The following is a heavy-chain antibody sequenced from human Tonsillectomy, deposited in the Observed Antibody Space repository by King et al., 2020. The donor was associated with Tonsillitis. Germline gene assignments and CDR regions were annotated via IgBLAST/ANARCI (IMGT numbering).Heavy chain of an antibody. CDR2: IRSKAYGGTT. J-gene: IGHJ6*03. D-gene: IGHD3-3*01. CDR1: GFTFGDYA. Sequence: VQLVESGGGLVQPGRSLRLSCTASGFTFGDYAMSWVRQAPGKGLEWVGFIRSKAYGGTTEYAASVKGRFTISRDDSKSIAYLQMSSLKTEDTAVYYCTRDQDYDFWSGYYPYMDVWGKGTTVTVSS. CDR3: TRDQDYDFWSGYYPYMDV. V-gene: IGHV3-49*04.